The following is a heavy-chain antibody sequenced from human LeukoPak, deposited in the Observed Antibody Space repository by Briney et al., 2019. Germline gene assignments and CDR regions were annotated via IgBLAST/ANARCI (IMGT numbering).Heavy chain of an antibody. J-gene: IGHJ4*02. Sequence: GGSLRLSCAASGFTFSHYSMNWVRQAPGKGLEWVSYISSSSTIIYYADSVKGRFTISRDNAKNSLYLQMNSLRDEDTAVYYCARWFTSGRGFFDYWGQGILVTVSS. CDR1: GFTFSHYS. CDR2: ISSSSTII. V-gene: IGHV3-48*02. CDR3: ARWFTSGRGFFDY. D-gene: IGHD6-19*01.